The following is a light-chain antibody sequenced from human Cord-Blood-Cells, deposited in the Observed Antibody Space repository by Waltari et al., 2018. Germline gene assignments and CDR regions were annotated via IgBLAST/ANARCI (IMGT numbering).Light chain of an antibody. V-gene: IGKV1-8*01. J-gene: IGKJ4*01. Sequence: AIRITTSPISLSASTGDRVTLTCRARHGISSYLAWYQQKTRKAPKRLIYAASTLQSGVPSRFSGSGSGTDFTLTISCLQSEDFATYYCQQYYSYPLTFGGGTKVEIK. CDR1: HGISSY. CDR3: QQYYSYPLT. CDR2: AAS.